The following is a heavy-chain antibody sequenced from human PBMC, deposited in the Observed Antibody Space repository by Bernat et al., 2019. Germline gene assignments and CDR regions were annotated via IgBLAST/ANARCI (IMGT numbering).Heavy chain of an antibody. D-gene: IGHD6-13*01. CDR2: IIPIFGTA. CDR1: GGTFSSYA. J-gene: IGHJ6*03. CDR3: ARTTLGYSSTYCYYYYMDV. Sequence: QVQLVQSGAEVKKPGSSVKVSCKASGGTFSSYAISWVRQAPGQGLEWMGGIIPIFGTANYAQKFQGRVTITADESTSTAYMELSSLRSEDTAVYYCARTTLGYSSTYCYYYYMDVWGKGTTVTVSS. V-gene: IGHV1-69*01.